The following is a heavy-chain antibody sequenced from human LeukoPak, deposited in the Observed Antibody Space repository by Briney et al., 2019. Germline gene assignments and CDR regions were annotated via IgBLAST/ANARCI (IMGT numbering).Heavy chain of an antibody. CDR2: INPNSGGT. CDR3: ARDELWNGYYSVNYNYYGMDV. Sequence: ASVQVSCKASGYTFTGYYMHWVRQAPGQGLEWMGRINPNSGGTNYAQKFQGRVTMTRDTSISTAYMELSRLTSDDTAVYYCARDELWNGYYSVNYNYYGMDVWGQGTTVTVSS. D-gene: IGHD3-3*01. CDR1: GYTFTGYY. J-gene: IGHJ6*02. V-gene: IGHV1-2*06.